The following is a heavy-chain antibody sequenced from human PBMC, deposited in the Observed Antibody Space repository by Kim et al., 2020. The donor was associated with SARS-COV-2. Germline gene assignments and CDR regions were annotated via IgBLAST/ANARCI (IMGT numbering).Heavy chain of an antibody. J-gene: IGHJ3*02. D-gene: IGHD6-25*01. V-gene: IGHV4-30-2*01. CDR3: ARGAATTAGAFDI. Sequence: YNPSLKSRVTISVDRSKNQFSLKLSSVTAADTAVYYCARGAATTAGAFDIWGQGTMVTVSS.